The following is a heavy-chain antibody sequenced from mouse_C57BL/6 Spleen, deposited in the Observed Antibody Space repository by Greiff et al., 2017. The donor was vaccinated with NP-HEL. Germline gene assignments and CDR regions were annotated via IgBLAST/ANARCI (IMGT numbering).Heavy chain of an antibody. CDR2: IDPSDSET. Sequence: VQLQQPGAELVRPGSSVKLSCKASGYTFTSYWMHWVKQRPIQGLEWIGNIDPSDSETHYNQKFKDKATLTVDKSSSTAYMQLSSLTSEDSAVYYCAREGSYYGSLYFDYWGQGTTLTVSS. V-gene: IGHV1-52*01. CDR1: GYTFTSYW. J-gene: IGHJ2*01. D-gene: IGHD1-1*01. CDR3: AREGSYYGSLYFDY.